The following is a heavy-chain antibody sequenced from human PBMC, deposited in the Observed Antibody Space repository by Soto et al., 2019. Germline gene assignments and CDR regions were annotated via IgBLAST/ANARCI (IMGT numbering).Heavy chain of an antibody. CDR3: ERGAAVTTNSYYYYGMDF. Sequence: QVQLVQSGAEVKKPGSSVKVSCKASGGTFSSYAISWVRQAPGQGLAWMGGIIPIFGTANYAQKFQGRVTITADESTTTAYMELRRLRSEDTAVYDCERGAAVTTNSYYYYGMDFWGQGTTVTVSS. J-gene: IGHJ6*02. CDR1: GGTFSSYA. V-gene: IGHV1-69*01. CDR2: IIPIFGTA. D-gene: IGHD4-4*01.